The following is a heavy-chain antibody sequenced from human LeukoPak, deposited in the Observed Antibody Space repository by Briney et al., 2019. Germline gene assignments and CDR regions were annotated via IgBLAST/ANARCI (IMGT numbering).Heavy chain of an antibody. D-gene: IGHD4-23*01. J-gene: IGHJ4*02. Sequence: SETLSLTCTVSGGSISSYYWSWIRQPPGKGLEWIGYIYYCGSTNYNPSLKSRVTISVDTSKNQFSLKLSSVTAADTAVYYCARDRDYGGNLFDYWGQGTLVTVSS. CDR1: GGSISSYY. CDR3: ARDRDYGGNLFDY. CDR2: IYYCGST. V-gene: IGHV4-59*01.